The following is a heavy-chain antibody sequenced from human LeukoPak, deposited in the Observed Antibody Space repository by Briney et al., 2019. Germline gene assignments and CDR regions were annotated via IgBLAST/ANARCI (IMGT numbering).Heavy chain of an antibody. CDR2: INADNGNT. CDR3: ARDRAGQLGY. D-gene: IGHD1-1*01. J-gene: IGHJ4*02. V-gene: IGHV1-3*01. CDR1: GYTFANFP. Sequence: ASVKVSCKASGYTFANFPIYWVRQAPGHRLEWMGWINADNGNTKYSQRFQGRTTITRDTSASTAYMELSGLRSEDTAVYFCARDRAGQLGYWGQGTLVTVSS.